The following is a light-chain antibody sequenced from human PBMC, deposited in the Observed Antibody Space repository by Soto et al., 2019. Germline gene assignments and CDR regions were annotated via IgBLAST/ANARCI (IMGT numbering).Light chain of an antibody. CDR3: CSYVGATTYV. CDR1: SNTIGGYNV. V-gene: IGLV2-23*01. J-gene: IGLJ1*01. Sequence: QSVLTQPASVSGSPGQSITISCTGTSNTIGGYNVVSWYQQHPGTAPKVIIYEGIKRPSGVSNRFSGSISGSTASLTISGLQAEDEADYYCCSYVGATTYVFGTGPKVAVL. CDR2: EGI.